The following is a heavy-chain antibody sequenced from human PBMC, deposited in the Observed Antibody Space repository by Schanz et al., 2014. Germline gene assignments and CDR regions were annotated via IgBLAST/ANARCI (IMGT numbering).Heavy chain of an antibody. V-gene: IGHV3-30*03. CDR2: ISYDGSKK. CDR3: ARWFLIRGVILDS. J-gene: IGHJ4*02. CDR1: GFTFSSYG. D-gene: IGHD3-10*01. Sequence: VQLVESGGGLVKPGRSLRLSCAASGFTFSSYGMHWVRQAPGKGLEWVGVISYDGSKKSYADSVKGRFTISRDNSKNTLYLQMNSLRPEDTAVYYCARWFLIRGVILDSWGQGTLVTVSS.